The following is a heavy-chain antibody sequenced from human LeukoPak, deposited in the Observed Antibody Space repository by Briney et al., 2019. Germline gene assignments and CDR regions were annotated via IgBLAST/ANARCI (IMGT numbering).Heavy chain of an antibody. D-gene: IGHD3-10*01. J-gene: IGHJ5*02. V-gene: IGHV4-34*01. CDR2: INHSGST. Sequence: SGTLSLTCAVYGGSFSGYYWSWIRQPPGKGLEWIGEINHSGSTNYNPSLKSRVTISVDTSKNQFSLKLNSVTAADTAVYYCAREGLSMVRGVIPKEAWGWFDPWGQGTLVTVSS. CDR3: AREGLSMVRGVIPKEAWGWFDP. CDR1: GGSFSGYY.